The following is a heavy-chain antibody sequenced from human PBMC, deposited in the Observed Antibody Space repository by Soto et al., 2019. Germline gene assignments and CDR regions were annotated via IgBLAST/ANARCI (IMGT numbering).Heavy chain of an antibody. CDR3: ARDPPRDSVEVVSPEDY. V-gene: IGHV3-23*01. J-gene: IGHJ4*02. D-gene: IGHD2-15*01. CDR1: GFIFRSSA. CDR2: ISGSGGST. Sequence: EVQLLESGGGLVQPGGSLRVSCAVSGFIFRSSAMNWVRQAPGKGLEWVSSISGSGGSTFYADAVKGRFTISRDNSKNTLYLQMNSLRVEDTAVYYCARDPPRDSVEVVSPEDYWGQGTLVTVSS.